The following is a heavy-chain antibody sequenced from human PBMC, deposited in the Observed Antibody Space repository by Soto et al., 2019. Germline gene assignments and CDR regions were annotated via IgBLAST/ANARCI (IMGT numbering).Heavy chain of an antibody. CDR2: VNPNSGNT. Sequence: QVQLVQSGAEVKEPGASVKVSCKSSGYIFSNYNINWVRQATGQGLEWMGSVNPNSGNTLDAQKFQGRVTMTRSTSISTADMALSSLTFDDTAVYYRARAHDSGDVDYWGQGTLVTVSS. D-gene: IGHD4-17*01. V-gene: IGHV1-8*01. CDR3: ARAHDSGDVDY. J-gene: IGHJ4*02. CDR1: GYIFSNYN.